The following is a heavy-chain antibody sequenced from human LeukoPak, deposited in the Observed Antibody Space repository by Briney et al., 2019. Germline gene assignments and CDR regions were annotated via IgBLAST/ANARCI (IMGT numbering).Heavy chain of an antibody. CDR1: GGSISSSNW. V-gene: IGHV4-4*02. CDR2: IYHSGST. Sequence: SETPSLTCAVSGGSISSSNWWSWVRQPPGKGLEWIGEIYHSGSTNYNPSLKSRVTISVDKSKNQFSLKLSSVTAADTAVYYCARADIVVVPTYSSSAPDVWGKGTTVTVSS. D-gene: IGHD2-2*01. CDR3: ARADIVVVPTYSSSAPDV. J-gene: IGHJ6*04.